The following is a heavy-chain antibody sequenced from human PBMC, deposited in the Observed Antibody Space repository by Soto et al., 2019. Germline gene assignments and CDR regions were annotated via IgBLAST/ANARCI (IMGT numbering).Heavy chain of an antibody. CDR2: LDEDGSST. J-gene: IGHJ3*02. CDR3: ATFYCSGGNCYISALDM. Sequence: GGSLRLSCVASGFTFSNYWMHWVRQAPGKGLVWVSRLDEDGSSTRYADSVKGRFTISRDNAKNTVYLQMNSLRAEDTAVYYCATFYCSGGNCYISALDMWGQGTMVTVSS. V-gene: IGHV3-74*01. D-gene: IGHD2-15*01. CDR1: GFTFSNYW.